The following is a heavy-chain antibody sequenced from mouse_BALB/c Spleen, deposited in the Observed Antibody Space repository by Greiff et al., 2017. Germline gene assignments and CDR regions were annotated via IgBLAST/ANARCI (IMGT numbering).Heavy chain of an antibody. Sequence: QVQLQQSGAELARPGASVKLSCKASGYTFTDYYINWVKQRTGQGLEWIGEIYPGSGNTYYNEKFKGKATLTADKSSSTAYMQLSSLTSEDSAVYFCARRNAYFDYWGQGTTLTVSS. J-gene: IGHJ2*01. CDR3: ARRNAYFDY. V-gene: IGHV1-77*01. CDR1: GYTFTDYY. CDR2: IYPGSGNT.